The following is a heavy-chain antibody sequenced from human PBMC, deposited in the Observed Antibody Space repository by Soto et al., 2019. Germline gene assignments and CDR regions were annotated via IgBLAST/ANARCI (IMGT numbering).Heavy chain of an antibody. Sequence: EVQLLESGGGLVQPGGSRRLSCAASGFTFRDYGMSWVRQAPGKGLEWVSGISGGATYYADSVKGRFVISRDDSKSTLYLEMDRLRVEDTAVYYCAKDSGWTSADWGQGTLVTVSS. CDR3: AKDSGWTSAD. CDR2: ISGGAT. V-gene: IGHV3-23*01. D-gene: IGHD3-10*01. J-gene: IGHJ4*02. CDR1: GFTFRDYG.